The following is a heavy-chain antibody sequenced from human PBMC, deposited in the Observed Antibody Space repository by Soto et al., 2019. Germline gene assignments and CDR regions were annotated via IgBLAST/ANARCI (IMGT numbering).Heavy chain of an antibody. Sequence: SQTLSLTCAISGDSVSSNSAAWSWIRQSPSRGLEWLGRTYYRSRWYNDYAVSVKTRITINPDTSKNQFSLKLNSVTPEDTAVYYCARDHTFYDILSGFSSKRFDPWGQGALVTVSS. CDR2: TYYRSRWYN. J-gene: IGHJ5*02. CDR1: GDSVSSNSAA. V-gene: IGHV6-1*01. D-gene: IGHD3-9*01. CDR3: ARDHTFYDILSGFSSKRFDP.